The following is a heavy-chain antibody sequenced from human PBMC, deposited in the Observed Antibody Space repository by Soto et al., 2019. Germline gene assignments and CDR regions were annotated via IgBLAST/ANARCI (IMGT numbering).Heavy chain of an antibody. V-gene: IGHV4-59*01. CDR3: ARVNGYCSSPRCFVVRSYTMDV. CDR2: IYYSGST. J-gene: IGHJ6*02. D-gene: IGHD2-2*01. Sequence: SETLSLTCSVSSSSMKYYSWSWIRRPPGKGLQWVAYIYYSGSTTYNPSLKSRVTISVDTSKNQLSLELNSVTAADTAVYYCARVNGYCSSPRCFVVRSYTMDVWGQGTTVT. CDR1: SSSMKYYS.